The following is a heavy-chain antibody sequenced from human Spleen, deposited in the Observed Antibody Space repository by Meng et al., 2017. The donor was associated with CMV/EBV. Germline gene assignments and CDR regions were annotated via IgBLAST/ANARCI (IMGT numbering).Heavy chain of an antibody. CDR1: GFTFSSYS. CDR3: ARYLRFLGTFDY. V-gene: IGHV3-21*04. D-gene: IGHD3-3*01. J-gene: IGHJ4*02. Sequence: GESLKISCAASGFTFSSYSMNWVRQAPGKGLVWVSCISKSSSHIYYADSVKGRFTISRDNAENSLYLQMNSLRAEDTAVYYCARYLRFLGTFDYWGQGTLVTVSS. CDR2: ISKSSSHI.